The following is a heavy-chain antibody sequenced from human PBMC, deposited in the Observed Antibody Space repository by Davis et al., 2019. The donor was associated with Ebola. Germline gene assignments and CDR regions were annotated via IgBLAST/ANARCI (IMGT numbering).Heavy chain of an antibody. D-gene: IGHD3-3*01. V-gene: IGHV1-46*01. CDR3: ARFVDFWSGSYFDY. J-gene: IGHJ4*02. Sequence: ASVKVSCKASGGPYSTYDVTWVRQAPGQGLEWMGIINPSGGSTSYAQKFQGRVTMTRDTSTSTVYMELSSLRSEDTAVYYCARFVDFWSGSYFDYWGQGTLVTVSS. CDR2: INPSGGST. CDR1: GGPYSTYD.